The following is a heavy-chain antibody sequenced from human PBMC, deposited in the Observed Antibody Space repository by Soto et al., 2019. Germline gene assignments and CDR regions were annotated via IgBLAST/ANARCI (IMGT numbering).Heavy chain of an antibody. V-gene: IGHV3-23*01. CDR1: GFRFSTYA. J-gene: IGHJ4*02. Sequence: PGGSLRLSCAASGFRFSTYAMSWVRQAPGKGLEWVSSISSSGGTTNYADSVKGRFTISRDNSKNTLYLQMNSLRAEDTALYYCANPRDGMVDYFDYWGKGTPVTVYS. CDR2: ISSSGGTT. D-gene: IGHD3-3*01. CDR3: ANPRDGMVDYFDY.